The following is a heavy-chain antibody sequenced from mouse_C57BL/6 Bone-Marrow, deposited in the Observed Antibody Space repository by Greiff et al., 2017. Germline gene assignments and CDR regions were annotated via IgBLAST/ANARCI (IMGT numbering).Heavy chain of an antibody. CDR3: TRDYGNYYYFDY. D-gene: IGHD2-1*01. J-gene: IGHJ2*01. CDR2: IYPGNSDT. V-gene: IGHV1-5*01. CDR1: GYTFTSYW. Sequence: EVKVVESGTVLARPGASVKMSCKTSGYTFTSYWMHWVKQRPGQGLEWIGAIYPGNSDTSYNQKFKGKAKLTAVTSASTAYMELSSLTNEDSAVYYCTRDYGNYYYFDYWGQGTTLTVSS.